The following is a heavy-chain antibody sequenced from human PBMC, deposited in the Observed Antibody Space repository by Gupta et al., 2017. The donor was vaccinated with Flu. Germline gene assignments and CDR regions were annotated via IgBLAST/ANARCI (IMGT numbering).Heavy chain of an antibody. CDR3: TRDFRLRGGSGYTMAGY. J-gene: IGHJ4*02. CDR2: IWYDGRNK. Sequence: QVQLVESGGGVVQPGRSLRLSCAASGFTFSSYGMHWVRQAPGKGLEWVAFIWYDGRNKEYVDSVKGRFTISRDNSNDTVHLQLNNLRVEDTGVYYCTRDFRLRGGSGYTMAGYWGQGTLVTVSS. D-gene: IGHD3-22*01. V-gene: IGHV3-33*01. CDR1: GFTFSSYG.